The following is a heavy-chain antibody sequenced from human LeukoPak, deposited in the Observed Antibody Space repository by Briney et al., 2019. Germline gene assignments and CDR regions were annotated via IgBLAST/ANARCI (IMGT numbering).Heavy chain of an antibody. CDR3: ARTRYSGSYQDY. J-gene: IGHJ4*02. D-gene: IGHD1-26*01. Sequence: PGGSLRLSCAASGFTFSSYWMHWVRQAPGQGLVWVSRIHSDGSSTSYADSVKGRFTISRDNGKNTLYLQMNSRRAEDTAVYYCARTRYSGSYQDYWGQGTLVTVSS. CDR1: GFTFSSYW. V-gene: IGHV3-74*01. CDR2: IHSDGSST.